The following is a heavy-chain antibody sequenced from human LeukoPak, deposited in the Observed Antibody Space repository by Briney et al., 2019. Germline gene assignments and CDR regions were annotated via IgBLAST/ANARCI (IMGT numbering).Heavy chain of an antibody. Sequence: PGGSLRLSCAASGFTFSSHWMNWVRQAPGKGLEWVANIKEDGSEKYYVDSVKGRFTISRDNAKNSLCLQMNSLRAEDTALYYCALAGYRSSGLGVWGQGTLVTVSS. J-gene: IGHJ4*02. D-gene: IGHD6-13*01. CDR2: IKEDGSEK. V-gene: IGHV3-7*05. CDR3: ALAGYRSSGLGV. CDR1: GFTFSSHW.